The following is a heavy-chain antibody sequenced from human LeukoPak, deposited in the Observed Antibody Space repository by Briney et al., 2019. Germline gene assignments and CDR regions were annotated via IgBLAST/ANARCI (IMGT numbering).Heavy chain of an antibody. CDR3: ARQEHYYDSSDYYYH. CDR2: IYHSGST. J-gene: IGHJ5*02. D-gene: IGHD3-22*01. CDR1: GYSISSGYY. Sequence: SETLSLTCAVSGYSISSGYYWGWIRQPPGKGLEWIGSIYHSGSTYYNPSLKSRVTISVDTSKNQFSLKLSSVTAADTAVYYCARQEHYYDSSDYYYHWGQGTLVTVSS. V-gene: IGHV4-38-2*01.